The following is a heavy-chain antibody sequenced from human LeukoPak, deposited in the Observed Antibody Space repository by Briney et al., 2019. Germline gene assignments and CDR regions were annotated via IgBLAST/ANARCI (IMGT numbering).Heavy chain of an antibody. CDR1: GGTFSSYA. Sequence: SVKVSCKASGGTFSSYAISWVRQAPGQGLEWMGGIIPIFGTANYAQKFQGRVTITTDESTSTAYMELSSLRSEDTAVYYCARGDLYSSSPGYYYMDVWGKGTTVTVS. D-gene: IGHD6-13*01. J-gene: IGHJ6*03. CDR3: ARGDLYSSSPGYYYMDV. CDR2: IIPIFGTA. V-gene: IGHV1-69*05.